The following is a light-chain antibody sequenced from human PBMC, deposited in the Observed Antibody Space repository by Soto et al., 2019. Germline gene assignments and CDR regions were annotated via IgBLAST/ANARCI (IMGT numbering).Light chain of an antibody. V-gene: IGKV3-11*01. Sequence: EIVLTQSPATLSLSPGEIATLSCRSRQSVSSYLAWYQQKPGQAPRLLISHASTMATGIPARFSGRGSGTDFTVTIISLEHDDFAVDYTHQRINWRLTFGGRTKVEIK. CDR1: QSVSSY. J-gene: IGKJ4*01. CDR2: HAS. CDR3: HQRINWRLT.